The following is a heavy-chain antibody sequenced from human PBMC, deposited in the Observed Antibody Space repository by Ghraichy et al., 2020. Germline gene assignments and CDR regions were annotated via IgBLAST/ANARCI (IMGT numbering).Heavy chain of an antibody. J-gene: IGHJ4*02. CDR2: INTDGSST. Sequence: GGSLRLSCAASGFTFDSYWMHWVRQAPGKGLVWVSRINTDGSSTRYADSVKGRFTISRDNAKNTLYLQMNSLRAEDTAVYYCARVGTSSGRYRLSYWGQGTLVTVSS. V-gene: IGHV3-74*01. D-gene: IGHD1-26*01. CDR3: ARVGTSSGRYRLSY. CDR1: GFTFDSYW.